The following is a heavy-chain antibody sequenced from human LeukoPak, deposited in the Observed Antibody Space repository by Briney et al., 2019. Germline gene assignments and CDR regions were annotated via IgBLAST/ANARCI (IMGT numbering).Heavy chain of an antibody. J-gene: IGHJ3*02. CDR3: ARGGSYLSAFDI. V-gene: IGHV3-30*14. CDR1: GFTFTSYT. D-gene: IGHD1-26*01. Sequence: GGSLRLSCAASGFTFTSYTKHWVRQAPGKGLEWVAVISYDGSNKYYADSVKGRFTISRDNSKNMLYLQMNSLRAEDTAVYYCARGGSYLSAFDIWGQGTMVTVSS. CDR2: ISYDGSNK.